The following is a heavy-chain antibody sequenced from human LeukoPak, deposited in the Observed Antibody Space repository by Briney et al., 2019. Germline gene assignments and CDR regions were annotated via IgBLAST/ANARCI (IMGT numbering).Heavy chain of an antibody. V-gene: IGHV3-7*04. CDR2: IKQDESAR. D-gene: IGHD3-10*01. CDR1: GFPFSVYW. J-gene: IGHJ2*01. CDR3: ARDSGLRAFDL. Sequence: GGSLRLSCAASGFPFSVYWMSWVRQAPGKGLEWVANIKQDESARYHVDSVRGRFTISRDNAKSSVSLQMNSLRVDDTAVYYCARDSGLRAFDLWGRGTLVTVSS.